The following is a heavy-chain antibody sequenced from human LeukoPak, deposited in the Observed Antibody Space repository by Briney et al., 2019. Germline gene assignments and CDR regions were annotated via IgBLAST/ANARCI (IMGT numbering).Heavy chain of an antibody. CDR1: GFTFDDYG. CDR3: ARFQIPVYSSSWYVRGGPFDY. J-gene: IGHJ4*02. D-gene: IGHD6-13*01. V-gene: IGHV3-20*04. CDR2: INWNGGST. Sequence: GGSLRLSCAASGFTFDDYGMSWARQAPGKGLEWVSGINWNGGSTVYVDSVKGRFTISRDNAKNSLYLQMNSLRAEDTALYYCARFQIPVYSSSWYVRGGPFDYWGQGTLVTVSS.